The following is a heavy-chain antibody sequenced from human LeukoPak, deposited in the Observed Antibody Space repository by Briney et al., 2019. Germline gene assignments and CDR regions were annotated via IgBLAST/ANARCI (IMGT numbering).Heavy chain of an antibody. J-gene: IGHJ3*02. CDR2: IFYVGDT. V-gene: IGHV4-39*01. CDR1: GGSISSSSYY. CDR3: ARPEPSSSGWFYDAFDI. D-gene: IGHD6-19*01. Sequence: SETLSLTCTVSGGSISSSSYYWGWIRQPAGKGPEWIGTIFYVGDTYYNPSLKSRVTISVDTSKNQFSLKLSSVTAADTAVYYCARPEPSSSGWFYDAFDIWGQGTMVTVSS.